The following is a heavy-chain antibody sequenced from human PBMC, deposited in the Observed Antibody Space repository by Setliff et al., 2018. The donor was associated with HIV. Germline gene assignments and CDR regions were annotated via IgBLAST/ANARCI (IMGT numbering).Heavy chain of an antibody. Sequence: SETLSLTCTVSGGSISSRSYYWGWIRQPPGKGLEWIGYIYYYSGSTYYNPSLKSRVTISVDTSKNQFSLRLSSVTAADTAVYYCARVSPLTHYYYMDMWGKGTTVTVSS. CDR3: ARVSPLTHYYYMDM. D-gene: IGHD7-27*01. CDR2: IYYYSGST. J-gene: IGHJ6*03. V-gene: IGHV4-39*01. CDR1: GGSISSRSYY.